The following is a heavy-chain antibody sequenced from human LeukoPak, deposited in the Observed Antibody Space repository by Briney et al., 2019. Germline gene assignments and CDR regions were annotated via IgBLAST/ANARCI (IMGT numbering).Heavy chain of an antibody. CDR1: GGSISSYY. J-gene: IGHJ4*02. CDR2: IYYSGST. CDR3: ARDSYSSGSYYFDY. V-gene: IGHV4-59*01. Sequence: PSETLSLTCTVSGGSISSYYWTWIRQPPGKGLEWIGYIYYSGSTNYNPSLKSRVTISVDTSKNQFSLKLSSVTAAGTAVYYCARDSYSSGSYYFDYWGQGTLVTVSS. D-gene: IGHD6-19*01.